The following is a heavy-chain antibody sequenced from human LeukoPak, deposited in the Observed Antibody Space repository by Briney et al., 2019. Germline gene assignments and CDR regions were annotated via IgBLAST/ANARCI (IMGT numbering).Heavy chain of an antibody. D-gene: IGHD1-26*01. V-gene: IGHV4-39*07. J-gene: IGHJ3*02. CDR1: GGSISSSSHY. CDR2: IYTSGST. CDR3: ARLWGGGSYSGVGFDI. Sequence: ASETLSLTCTVSGGSISSSSHYWGWIRQPPGKGLEWIGRIYTSGSTNYNPSLKSRVTMSVDTSKNQFSLKLSSVTAADTAVYYCARLWGGGSYSGVGFDIWGQGTMVTVSS.